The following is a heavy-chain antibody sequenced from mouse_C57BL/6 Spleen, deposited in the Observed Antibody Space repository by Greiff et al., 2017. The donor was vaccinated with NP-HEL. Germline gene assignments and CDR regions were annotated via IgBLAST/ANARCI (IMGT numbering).Heavy chain of an antibody. CDR1: GYTFTSYW. CDR2: IDPSDSET. V-gene: IGHV1-52*01. CDR3: AKAYSSGFYFGC. D-gene: IGHD3-2*02. Sequence: QVQLQQPGAELVRPGSSVKLSCKASGYTFTSYWMHWVKQRPIQGLEWIGNIDPSDSETHYNQKFKDKATLTVDKSSSPAYMQLSSLTSEDSAVYYCAKAYSSGFYFGCWGKGTTLTVSS. J-gene: IGHJ2*01.